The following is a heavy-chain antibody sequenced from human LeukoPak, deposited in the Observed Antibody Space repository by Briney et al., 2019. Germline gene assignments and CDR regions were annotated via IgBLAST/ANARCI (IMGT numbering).Heavy chain of an antibody. Sequence: ASVKVSCKASGYTFTDYYMHWVQQAPGQGLEWMGWINPSSGGTNYAQKFQGRVTVTRDTSISTAYMDLSRLRSDDTAVYYCASPRGSYTPVLYYFHYWGQGTLVTVSS. CDR2: INPSSGGT. CDR1: GYTFTDYY. V-gene: IGHV1-2*02. D-gene: IGHD1-26*01. CDR3: ASPRGSYTPVLYYFHY. J-gene: IGHJ4*02.